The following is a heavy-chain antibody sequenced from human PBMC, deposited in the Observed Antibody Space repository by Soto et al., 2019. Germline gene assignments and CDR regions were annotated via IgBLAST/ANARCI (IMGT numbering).Heavy chain of an antibody. CDR1: GGSISSGDYY. J-gene: IGHJ4*01. V-gene: IGHV4-30-4*01. CDR2: IYYSGST. Sequence: SETLSLTCTVSGGSISSGDYYWSWIRQPPGKGLEWIGYIYYSGSTYYNPSLKSRVTISVDTSNNQFSLKLSSVTAADTAVYYCARVHVMVVAGSTFDYWGHGTLVTVSS. D-gene: IGHD6-19*01. CDR3: ARVHVMVVAGSTFDY.